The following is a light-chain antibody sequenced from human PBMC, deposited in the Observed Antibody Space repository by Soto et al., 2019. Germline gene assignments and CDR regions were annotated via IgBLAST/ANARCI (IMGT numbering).Light chain of an antibody. Sequence: IQLTQATSTLCASVGNRVPVTFWASQSISSWLAWYQQRPGKAPKLLIHKASNLERGVPSRFSGSGSGTEFTLTISSLQPDDSATYYCQQYNRYSTFGQGTKVDIK. CDR1: QSISSW. CDR2: KAS. V-gene: IGKV1-5*03. CDR3: QQYNRYST. J-gene: IGKJ1*01.